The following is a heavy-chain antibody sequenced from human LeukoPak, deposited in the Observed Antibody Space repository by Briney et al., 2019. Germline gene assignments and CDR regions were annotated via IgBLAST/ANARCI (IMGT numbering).Heavy chain of an antibody. CDR1: GYTLTELS. CDR3: ATTGKGATEGTFDY. J-gene: IGHJ4*02. V-gene: IGHV1-24*01. D-gene: IGHD1-26*01. Sequence: ASVKVSCKVSGYTLTELSMHWVRQAPGKGLEWMGGFDPEDGETIYAQKFQGRVTMTEDTSTDTAYMELSSLRSEDTAVYYCATTGKGATEGTFDYWGQGTLVTVSS. CDR2: FDPEDGET.